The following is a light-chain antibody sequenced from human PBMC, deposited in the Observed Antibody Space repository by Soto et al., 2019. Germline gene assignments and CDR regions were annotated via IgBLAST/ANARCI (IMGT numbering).Light chain of an antibody. CDR3: QQLNSYPRT. Sequence: DIQMTQSPSTLSASVGDRVTITCRASQSISSWLAWYQQKPGKAPKFLIYDVSSLESGVPSRFSGSGSGTEFTLTISSLQPDDFATYYCQQLNSYPRTFGQGTRLEIK. CDR1: QSISSW. CDR2: DVS. V-gene: IGKV1-5*01. J-gene: IGKJ5*01.